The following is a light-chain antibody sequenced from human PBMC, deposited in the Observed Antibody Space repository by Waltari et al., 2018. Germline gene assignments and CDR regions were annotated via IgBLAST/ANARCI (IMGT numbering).Light chain of an antibody. J-gene: IGKJ2*01. Sequence: EIVFTQSPGTLYLYPGAGATLSCRASQSITRYLAWYQQKPGQPPRLLIYGASSRPTGIPDRFSGSGSGTDFALTITRLEPEDFAVYYCQQYGSSPRTFGQGTKLEI. CDR2: GAS. CDR3: QQYGSSPRT. CDR1: QSITRY. V-gene: IGKV3-20*01.